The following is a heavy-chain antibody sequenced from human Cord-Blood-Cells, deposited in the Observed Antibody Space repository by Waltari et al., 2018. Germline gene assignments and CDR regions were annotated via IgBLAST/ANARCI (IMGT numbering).Heavy chain of an antibody. V-gene: IGHV1-46*01. CDR2: INPSGGST. CDR3: AREGLGDAFDI. Sequence: QVQLVQSGAEVKKPGASVKVSCKASGYTFTSHYMHWVRQAPGQGLEWMGIINPSGGSTSYAQKFQGRVTMTRDTSTSTVYMELSSLRSEDTAVYYCAREGLGDAFDIWGQGTMVTVSS. J-gene: IGHJ3*02. CDR1: GYTFTSHY.